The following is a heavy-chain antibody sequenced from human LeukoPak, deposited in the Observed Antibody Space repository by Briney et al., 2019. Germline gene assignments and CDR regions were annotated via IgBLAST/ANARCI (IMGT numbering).Heavy chain of an antibody. CDR2: IKSKTDGGTT. Sequence: GGSLRLSCAASGFTFSNAWMSWVRQAPGKGVEGVGRIKSKTDGGTTDYAAPVKGRFTISRDDSKNTLYLQMNSLKTEDTAVYYCTTDTAMAYDAFDIWGQGTMVTVSS. CDR1: GFTFSNAW. V-gene: IGHV3-15*01. CDR3: TTDTAMAYDAFDI. J-gene: IGHJ3*02. D-gene: IGHD5-18*01.